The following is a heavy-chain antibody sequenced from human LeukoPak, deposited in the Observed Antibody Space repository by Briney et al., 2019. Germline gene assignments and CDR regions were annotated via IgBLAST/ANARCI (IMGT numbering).Heavy chain of an antibody. CDR1: GFTFSSYG. J-gene: IGHJ4*02. CDR3: ARLRGLYSDTNRYQTALDC. D-gene: IGHD1-26*01. CDR2: IKQDGSEK. Sequence: GGSLRLSCAASGFTFSSYGMHWVRQAPGKGLEWVANIKQDGSEKFYVDSVKGRFTISRDNAKNSLYVQMNNLRAEDTAVYYCARLRGLYSDTNRYQTALDCWGQGTLVTVSS. V-gene: IGHV3-7*01.